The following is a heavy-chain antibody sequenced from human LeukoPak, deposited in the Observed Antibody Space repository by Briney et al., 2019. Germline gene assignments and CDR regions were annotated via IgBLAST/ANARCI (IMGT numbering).Heavy chain of an antibody. Sequence: ASVKVSCKTSGNTLSDYYMFWVRQAPGQGLEWMGWIRLSSGDTKYAENFNGRVTMTRDMSINTAYMELTSLKSDDTAIYYCATSKNGNYNLDYWGQGTLVTVSS. CDR1: GNTLSDYY. V-gene: IGHV1-2*02. J-gene: IGHJ4*02. CDR2: IRLSSGDT. CDR3: ATSKNGNYNLDY. D-gene: IGHD3-10*01.